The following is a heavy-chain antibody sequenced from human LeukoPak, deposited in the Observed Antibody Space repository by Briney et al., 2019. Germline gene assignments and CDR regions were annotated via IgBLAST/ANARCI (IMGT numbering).Heavy chain of an antibody. D-gene: IGHD3-10*01. J-gene: IGHJ6*02. V-gene: IGHV3-30*18. CDR3: AKDLWFGELSVYYYYGMDV. CDR2: ISYDGSNK. Sequence: GGSLRLSCAASGFTFSSYGMHWVRQAPGKGLEWVAVISYDGSNKYYVDSVKGRFTISRDNSKNTLYLQMNSLRAEDTAVYYCAKDLWFGELSVYYYYGMDVWGQGTTVTVSS. CDR1: GFTFSSYG.